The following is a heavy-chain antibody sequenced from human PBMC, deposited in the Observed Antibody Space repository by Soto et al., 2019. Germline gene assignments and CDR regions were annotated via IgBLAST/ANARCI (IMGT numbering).Heavy chain of an antibody. CDR2: ISSTTNYI. V-gene: IGHV3-21*06. Sequence: PGGSLRLSCAASGFTYTMYSMNWVRQAPGKGLEWVSSISSTTNYIYYGDSMKGRFTISRDNDKNSLYLEMNSLRAEDTAVYYCARESEDLTSNFDYWGQGTLVTVSS. J-gene: IGHJ4*02. CDR1: GFTYTMYS. CDR3: ARESEDLTSNFDY.